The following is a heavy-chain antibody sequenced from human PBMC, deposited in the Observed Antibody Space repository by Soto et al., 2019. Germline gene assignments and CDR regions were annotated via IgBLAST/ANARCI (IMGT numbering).Heavy chain of an antibody. V-gene: IGHV5-10-1*01. CDR1: GYSFAGYW. D-gene: IGHD3-22*01. CDR3: ARQIYDSDTGPNSQYYFDS. Sequence: GESLKISCKGSGYSFAGYWVTWVRQKPGKGLEWMGRIDPSDSQTYYSPSLRGHVTISATKSITTVFLQWSSLRASDTAMYYCARQIYDSDTGPNSQYYFDSWGQGTPVTVSS. CDR2: IDPSDSQT. J-gene: IGHJ4*02.